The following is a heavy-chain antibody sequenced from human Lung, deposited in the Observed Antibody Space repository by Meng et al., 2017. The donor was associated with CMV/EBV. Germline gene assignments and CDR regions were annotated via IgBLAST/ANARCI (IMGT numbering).Heavy chain of an antibody. J-gene: IGHJ4*02. CDR1: GGSFSGYY. CDR3: ARGGRGYSGLLPKGY. CDR2: IKHSGST. Sequence: GSLRLXCAVYGGSFSGYYWSWIRQPPGRGLEWIGEIKHSGSTNYNPSLKSRVTISVDTSQNQYSLKLSSVTASDTAVYYCARGGRGYSGLLPKGYWGQGTLVTVSS. D-gene: IGHD5-12*01. V-gene: IGHV4-34*01.